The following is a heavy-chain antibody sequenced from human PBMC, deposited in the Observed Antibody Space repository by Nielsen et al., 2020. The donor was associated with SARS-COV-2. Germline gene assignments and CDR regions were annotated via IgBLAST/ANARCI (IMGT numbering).Heavy chain of an antibody. CDR1: GFTFSSYA. V-gene: IGHV3-23*01. CDR2: ISGSGGST. J-gene: IGHJ4*02. Sequence: GESLKISCAASGFTFSSYAMSWVRQAPGKGLEWVSAISGSGGSTYYADSVKGRFTISRDNAKNSLYLQMNSLRAEDTAVYYCARDEHDYGDLFYFDYWGQGSLVIVSS. CDR3: ARDEHDYGDLFYFDY. D-gene: IGHD4-17*01.